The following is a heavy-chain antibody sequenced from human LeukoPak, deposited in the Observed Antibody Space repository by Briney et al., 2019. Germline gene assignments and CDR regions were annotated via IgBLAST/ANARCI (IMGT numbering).Heavy chain of an antibody. D-gene: IGHD2-2*01. CDR2: ISSSSSYI. J-gene: IGHJ5*02. CDR1: GFTFSSYS. V-gene: IGHV3-21*01. CDR3: ARDPRPWDIVVVPAAIGGLPRDNWFDP. Sequence: PGGSLRLTCAASGFTFSSYSMKWVRQAPGKGLEWVSSISSSSSYIYYADSVKGRFTISRDNAKNSLYLQMNSLRAEDTAVYYCARDPRPWDIVVVPAAIGGLPRDNWFDPWAQGTLVTVSS.